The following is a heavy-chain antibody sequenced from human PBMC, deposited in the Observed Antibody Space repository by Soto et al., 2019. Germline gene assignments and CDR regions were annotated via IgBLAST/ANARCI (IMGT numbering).Heavy chain of an antibody. Sequence: QVQLVQSGAEVKKPGASVKVSCKTSGYTFTSYGISWVRQAPGLGLEWMGWISTYNGDTNFAQKFQGRVTLTTDTSTNTAYMDLRSLTSDDTAVYYCARGYDILTGLAYYYGMDVWGQGTTVTVSS. V-gene: IGHV1-18*01. CDR2: ISTYNGDT. J-gene: IGHJ6*02. CDR1: GYTFTSYG. D-gene: IGHD3-9*01. CDR3: ARGYDILTGLAYYYGMDV.